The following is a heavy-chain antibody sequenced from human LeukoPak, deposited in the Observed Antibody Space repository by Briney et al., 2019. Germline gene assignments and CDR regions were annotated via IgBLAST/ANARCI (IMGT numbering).Heavy chain of an antibody. V-gene: IGHV3-21*01. CDR2: ISSSSNYI. CDR3: ARGVDYYYYYMDV. Sequence: GGSLRLSCAASGFTFSSYSMNWVRQAPGKGLEWVSSISSSSNYIYYADSAKGRFTISRDNAKNSMYLQMNSLRAEGTAVYYCARGVDYYYYYMDVWGKGTTVTVSS. CDR1: GFTFSSYS. J-gene: IGHJ6*03.